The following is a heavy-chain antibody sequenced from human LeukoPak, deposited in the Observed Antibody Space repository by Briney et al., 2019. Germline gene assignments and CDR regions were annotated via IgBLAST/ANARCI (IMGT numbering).Heavy chain of an antibody. CDR3: GRHDSGTYYRFDY. CDR1: GGSISSSGYY. J-gene: IGHJ4*02. D-gene: IGHD1-26*01. V-gene: IGHV4-39*01. CDR2: VNYGGPT. Sequence: PSETLSLTCTVSGGSISSSGYYWNWIRQPPGKGLEWIGSVNYGGPTYYNPSLKSRVTISVDTSRNQFSLKLSSVTAADTSVYYCGRHDSGTYYRFDYWGQGSLVTVSS.